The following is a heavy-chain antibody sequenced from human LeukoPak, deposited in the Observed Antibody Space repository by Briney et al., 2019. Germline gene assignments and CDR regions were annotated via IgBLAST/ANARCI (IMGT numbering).Heavy chain of an antibody. J-gene: IGHJ6*02. CDR2: ISGSGGST. CDR1: GFTFSSYA. D-gene: IGHD6-19*01. CDR3: AKGYSSGWTYYYYYYGMDV. Sequence: PGGSLRLSCAASGFTFSSYAMSWVRQAPGKGLEWVSAISGSGGSTYYADSVKGRFTISRDNSKNTLYLQMNSLGAEDTAVYYCAKGYSSGWTYYYYYYGMDVWGQGTTVTVSS. V-gene: IGHV3-23*01.